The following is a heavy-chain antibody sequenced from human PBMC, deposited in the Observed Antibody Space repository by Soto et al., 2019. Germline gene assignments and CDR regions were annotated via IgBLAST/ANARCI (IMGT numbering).Heavy chain of an antibody. J-gene: IGHJ4*02. CDR3: VTGAGWLPDY. D-gene: IGHD5-12*01. V-gene: IGHV4-59*01. Sequence: PSETLSLTCTVSGDSISSVYCNWVRQSPGKGLEWIGYIYKSESTKYNPSLQSRVTISADTSKNQFSLRLTSVTVADTAVYYCVTGAGWLPDYWGQGTLVTVSS. CDR1: GDSISSVY. CDR2: IYKSEST.